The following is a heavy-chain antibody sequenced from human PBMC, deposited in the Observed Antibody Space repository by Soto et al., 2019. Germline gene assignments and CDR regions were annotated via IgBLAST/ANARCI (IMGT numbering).Heavy chain of an antibody. J-gene: IGHJ2*01. CDR2: INSDGSST. Sequence: EVQLVESGGGLVQPGGSLRLSCAASGFPFSTYWMHWVRQPPGKGPVWVSRINSDGSSTSYADSVKGRFTISRDDAKNTLYLQMNNLSAEDTAVYYCTRGYWHFDLWGRGTLVTVSS. CDR3: TRGYWHFDL. V-gene: IGHV3-74*01. CDR1: GFPFSTYW.